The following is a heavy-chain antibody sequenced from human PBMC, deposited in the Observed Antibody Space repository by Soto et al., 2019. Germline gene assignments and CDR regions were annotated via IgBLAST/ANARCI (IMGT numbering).Heavy chain of an antibody. V-gene: IGHV3-23*01. D-gene: IGHD3-10*01. CDR2: ISGGGETT. J-gene: IGHJ4*02. CDR3: AFSSGSGSYYFDY. Sequence: EVQLLESGGGLVQPGGSLRLSCAASGFTFSSYAMWWVRQAPGKGLECVSAISGGGETTYYADSVKGRFTISRDNSKNTLYPQMNSLRAEDTAVYYCAFSSGSGSYYFDYWGQGTLVTVSS. CDR1: GFTFSSYA.